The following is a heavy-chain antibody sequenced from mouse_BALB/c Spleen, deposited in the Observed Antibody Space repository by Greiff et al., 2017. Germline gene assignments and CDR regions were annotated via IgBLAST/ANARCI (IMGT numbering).Heavy chain of an antibody. D-gene: IGHD2-3*01. CDR1: GFTFSDYY. CDR3: ARDRWLLRFFAY. Sequence: VQLKESGGGLVKPGGSLKLSCAASGFTFSDYYMYWVRQTPEKRLEWVATISDGGSYTYYPDSVKGRFTISRDNAKNNLYLQMSSLKSEDTAMYYCARDRWLLRFFAYWGQGTLVTVSA. V-gene: IGHV5-4*02. J-gene: IGHJ3*01. CDR2: ISDGGSYT.